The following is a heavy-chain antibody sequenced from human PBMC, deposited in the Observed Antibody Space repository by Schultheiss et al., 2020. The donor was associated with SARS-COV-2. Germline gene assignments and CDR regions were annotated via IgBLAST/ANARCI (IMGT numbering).Heavy chain of an antibody. Sequence: GGSLRLSCAASGFTFSSYAMSWVRQAPGKGLEWVSAISGSGGSTYYADSVKGRFTISRDNAKNSLYLQMNSLRAEDTAVYYCARSRQLLSVQNYWGQGTLVTVSS. CDR2: ISGSGGST. J-gene: IGHJ4*02. CDR3: ARSRQLLSVQNY. D-gene: IGHD2-2*01. CDR1: GFTFSSYA. V-gene: IGHV3-23*01.